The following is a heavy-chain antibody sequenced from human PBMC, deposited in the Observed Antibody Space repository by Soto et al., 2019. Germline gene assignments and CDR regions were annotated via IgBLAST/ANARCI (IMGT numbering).Heavy chain of an antibody. D-gene: IGHD3-22*01. V-gene: IGHV1-2*02. CDR1: GFTFTGYY. CDR3: ARGYYYDSSGYYYVRGMDV. Sequence: GASVKVSCKASGFTFTGYYMHCVQQDPGQGLEWMGWINPNSGGTNYAQKFQGRVTTTRDTSTSTAHMELSRLRSDDTAVYYYARGYYYDSSGYYYVRGMDVWGQGTTVTVSS. CDR2: INPNSGGT. J-gene: IGHJ6*02.